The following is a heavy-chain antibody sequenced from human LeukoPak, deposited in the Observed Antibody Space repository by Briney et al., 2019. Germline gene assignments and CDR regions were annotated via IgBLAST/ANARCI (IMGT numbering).Heavy chain of an antibody. J-gene: IGHJ4*02. D-gene: IGHD2-15*01. CDR3: AREGGCSGGSCQQRFDY. Sequence: GGSLRLSCAASGFTVSSNYMSWVRQAPGKGLEWVSVIYSGGSTYYADSVKGRFTISRDNSKNTLYLQMNSLRAEDMAVYYCAREGGCSGGSCQQRFDYWGQGTLVTVSS. CDR2: IYSGGST. V-gene: IGHV3-53*01. CDR1: GFTVSSNY.